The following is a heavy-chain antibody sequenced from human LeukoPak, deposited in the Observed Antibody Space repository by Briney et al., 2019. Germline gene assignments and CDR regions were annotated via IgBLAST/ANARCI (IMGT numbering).Heavy chain of an antibody. J-gene: IGHJ4*02. CDR2: ISGIGAST. Sequence: GGSMRLSCGASGFTFSSYAMSWVRQAPGKGLERVSAISGIGASTYYADSVKGRFTISRDNSKNTLYLQMNSLRAEDTAVYYCAKGRAVEVVAAFNYWGEGTVVTVAS. V-gene: IGHV3-23*01. CDR1: GFTFSSYA. D-gene: IGHD2-15*01. CDR3: AKGRAVEVVAAFNY.